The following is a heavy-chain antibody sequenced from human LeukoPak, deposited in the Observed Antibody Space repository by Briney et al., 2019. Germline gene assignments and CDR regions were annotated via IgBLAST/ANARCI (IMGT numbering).Heavy chain of an antibody. CDR2: IKQDGSEK. D-gene: IGHD3-10*01. J-gene: IGHJ4*02. V-gene: IGHV3-7*01. Sequence: PGGSLRLSCAASGFTFSSYWMSWVRQAPGKGLEWVANIKQDGSEKYYVDSVKGRFTISRDNAKNSLYLQMNSLRAEDTAVYYCARGRIETIPSPMVRGVYYFDYWGQGTLVTVSS. CDR3: ARGRIETIPSPMVRGVYYFDY. CDR1: GFTFSSYW.